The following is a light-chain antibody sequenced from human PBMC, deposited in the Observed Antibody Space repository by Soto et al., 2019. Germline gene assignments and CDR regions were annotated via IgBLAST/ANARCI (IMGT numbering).Light chain of an antibody. CDR1: QSVSSN. CDR2: GAS. J-gene: IGKJ5*01. CDR3: QQYNNWPIT. V-gene: IGKV3-15*01. Sequence: MTQSPATPSVSPGARATLSCRASQSVSSNLAWYQQKPGQAPRLLIYGASTRATGIPARFSGSGSGTEFTLTISSLQSEDFAVYYCQQYNNWPITFGQGTRLEI.